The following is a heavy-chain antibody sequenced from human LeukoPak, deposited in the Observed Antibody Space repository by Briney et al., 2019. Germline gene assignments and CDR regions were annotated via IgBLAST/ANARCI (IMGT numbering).Heavy chain of an antibody. CDR1: GGSINSASHY. Sequence: PSETLSLTCTVSGGSINSASHYWVWSRRSPGKGLEWSGTISYSGSTYYNPSLMSRVTISVDTSKNQFSLKLRSVTAADTALYYSARQPQDVVIALTLPLDYWGQGTLVTVSS. CDR2: ISYSGST. D-gene: IGHD2/OR15-2a*01. CDR3: ARQPQDVVIALTLPLDY. J-gene: IGHJ4*02. V-gene: IGHV4-39*01.